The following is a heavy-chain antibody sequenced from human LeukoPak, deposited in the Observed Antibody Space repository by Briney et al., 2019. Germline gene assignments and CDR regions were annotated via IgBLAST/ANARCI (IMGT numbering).Heavy chain of an antibody. CDR1: GFTFSTSW. Sequence: GGSLRLSCAASGFTFSTSWMNWVRRAPGKGLEWVALIKQHGSEIYHADSVKGRFTISRDDAANSLYLQMYSLRVEDTAVYYCATVRGAYWGQGTLVTVSS. CDR3: ATVRGAY. CDR2: IKQHGSEI. D-gene: IGHD3-10*01. V-gene: IGHV3-7*01. J-gene: IGHJ4*02.